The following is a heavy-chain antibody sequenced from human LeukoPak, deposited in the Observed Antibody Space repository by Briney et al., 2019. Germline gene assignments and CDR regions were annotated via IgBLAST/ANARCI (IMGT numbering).Heavy chain of an antibody. CDR2: IKQDGSEK. CDR3: TTERTGWYYYYYYYYMDV. CDR1: GFTFSSYW. V-gene: IGHV3-7*03. D-gene: IGHD6-19*01. Sequence: GGSLRLSCAASGFTFSSYWMSWVRQAPGKGLEWVANIKQDGSEKYYMDSVKGRFTISRDNAKKSLYLQMNSLKTEDTAVYYCTTERTGWYYYYYYYYMDVWGKGTTVTVSS. J-gene: IGHJ6*03.